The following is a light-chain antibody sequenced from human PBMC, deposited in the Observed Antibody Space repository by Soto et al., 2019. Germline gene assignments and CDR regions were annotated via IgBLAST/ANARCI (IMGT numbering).Light chain of an antibody. CDR1: IRDIGGYNF. CDR3: CSYAGSNTLV. V-gene: IGLV2-11*01. J-gene: IGLJ2*01. CDR2: DVS. Sequence: QSVLTQPRSVSGSPGQSNTISCSGTIRDIGGYNFISWYQQHPGTAPKIIIYDVSKRPSGVPDRFSGSTSGNTASLTISGLQAEDDAFYYCCSYAGSNTLVFGGGTKVTVL.